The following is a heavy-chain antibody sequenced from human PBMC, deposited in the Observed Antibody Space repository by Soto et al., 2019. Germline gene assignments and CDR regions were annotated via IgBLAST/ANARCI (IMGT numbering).Heavy chain of an antibody. CDR1: GFTFDDYA. D-gene: IGHD4-4*01. J-gene: IGHJ6*03. V-gene: IGHV3-9*01. CDR2: ISWNSGSI. Sequence: VQLVESGGGLVQPGRSLRLSCAASGFTFDDYAMHWVRQAPGKGLEWVSGISWNSGSIGYADSVKGRFTISRDNAKNSLYLQMNSLRAEDTALYYCAKDIWEQTTTYYCMDVWGRGTLVTVSS. CDR3: AKDIWEQTTTYYCMDV.